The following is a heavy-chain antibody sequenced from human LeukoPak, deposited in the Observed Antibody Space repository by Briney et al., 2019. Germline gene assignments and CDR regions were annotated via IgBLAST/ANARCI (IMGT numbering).Heavy chain of an antibody. Sequence: SETLSLTCAVYGGSFSGYYWSWIRQPPGKGLEWIGEINHSGSTNYNPSLKSRVTISVDTSKNQFSLKLSSVTAADTAVYYCARGSRQWLVRWPGFDYWGQGTLVTVSS. CDR2: INHSGST. V-gene: IGHV4-34*01. CDR1: GGSFSGYY. CDR3: ARGSRQWLVRWPGFDY. J-gene: IGHJ4*02. D-gene: IGHD6-19*01.